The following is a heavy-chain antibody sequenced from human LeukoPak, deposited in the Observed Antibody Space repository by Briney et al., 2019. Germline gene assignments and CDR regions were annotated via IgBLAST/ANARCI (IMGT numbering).Heavy chain of an antibody. V-gene: IGHV4-59*08. J-gene: IGHJ4*02. Sequence: SETLSLTCTLSCGSISSYYWSWIRQPPRKGLEWIGYIYYSGSTNYNPSLKSQVTISVDTSKNQFSLKLSSVTAADTAVYFCARQLRGEAVAGHLQPFDYWGQGALVTVSS. CDR1: CGSISSYY. CDR3: ARQLRGEAVAGHLQPFDY. D-gene: IGHD6-19*01. CDR2: IYYSGST.